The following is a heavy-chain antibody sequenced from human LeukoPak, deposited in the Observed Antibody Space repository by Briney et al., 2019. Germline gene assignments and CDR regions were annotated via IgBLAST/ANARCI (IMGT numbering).Heavy chain of an antibody. CDR2: INPNSGGT. D-gene: IGHD2-2*01. V-gene: IGHV1-2*04. CDR3: ARGGAMGYCSSTSCYAADY. CDR1: GYTFTCYY. J-gene: IGHJ4*02. Sequence: ASVKVSCKASGYTFTCYYMHWVRQAPGQGLEWMGWINPNSGGTNYAQKFPGWVTMTMDTSISTAYMELSRLRSDDTAVYYCARGGAMGYCSSTSCYAADYWGQGTLVTVSS.